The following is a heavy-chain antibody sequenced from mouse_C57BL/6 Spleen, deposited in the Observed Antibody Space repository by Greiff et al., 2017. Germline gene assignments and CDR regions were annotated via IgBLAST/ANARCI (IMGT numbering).Heavy chain of an antibody. CDR2: IDPSDSET. CDR1: GYTFTSYW. J-gene: IGHJ3*01. Sequence: QVQLQQPGAKLVRPGSSVKLSCKASGYTFTSYWMHWVKQRPIQGLEWIGNIDPSDSETHYNQKFKDKATLTVDKSSSTAYMQLSSLTSEDSAVYYCARGYYGSTPFAYWGQGTLVTVSA. V-gene: IGHV1-52*01. CDR3: ARGYYGSTPFAY. D-gene: IGHD1-1*01.